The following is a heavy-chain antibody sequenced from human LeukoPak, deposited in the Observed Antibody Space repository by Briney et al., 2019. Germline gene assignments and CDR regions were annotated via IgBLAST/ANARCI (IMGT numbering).Heavy chain of an antibody. D-gene: IGHD1-26*01. CDR1: GFTFSSYG. J-gene: IGHJ6*03. V-gene: IGHV3-30*02. CDR3: AMGPITTAPYYMDV. Sequence: GGSLRLSCAASGFTFSSYGMHWVRQAPGKGLEWVAFIRYDGSNNYYAGSVKGRFTISRDNSKNTVYLQMNSLRAEDTAVYYCAMGPITTAPYYMDVWGKGTTVTVSS. CDR2: IRYDGSNN.